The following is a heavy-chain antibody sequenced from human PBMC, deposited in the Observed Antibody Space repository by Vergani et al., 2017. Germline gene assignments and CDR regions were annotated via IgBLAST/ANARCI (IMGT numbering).Heavy chain of an antibody. CDR1: GGPFSGGSHY. J-gene: IGHJ6*03. CDR3: ARETRITMVRESYYYYYYMDV. V-gene: IGHV4-61*02. CDR2: INNTGGT. Sequence: QVQLKESGPGLVGPSETLSLTCTVSGGPFSGGSHYWSRIRQSAGKGLEWIGRINNTGGTNYDPSLKTRVTMLVDTSKNQYSLKLASVTAADTAIYYCARETRITMVRESYYYYYYMDVWSKGSTVSVS. D-gene: IGHD3-10*01.